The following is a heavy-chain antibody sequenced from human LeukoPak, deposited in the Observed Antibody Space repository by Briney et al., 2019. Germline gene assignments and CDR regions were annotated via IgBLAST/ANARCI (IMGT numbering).Heavy chain of an antibody. CDR2: IYYSGST. Sequence: SETLSLTCTVSGDSIRSSSYYWGWIRQPPGKGLEWIGSIYYSGSTNYNPSLKSRVTISVDTSKNQFSLKLSSVTAADTAVYYCARPTVPDAFDIWGQGTTVTVSS. D-gene: IGHD4-17*01. CDR1: GDSIRSSSYY. J-gene: IGHJ3*02. CDR3: ARPTVPDAFDI. V-gene: IGHV4-39*07.